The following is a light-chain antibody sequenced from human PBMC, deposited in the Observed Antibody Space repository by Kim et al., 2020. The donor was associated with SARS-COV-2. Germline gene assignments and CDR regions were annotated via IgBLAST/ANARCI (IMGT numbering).Light chain of an antibody. CDR3: QLWDSSSDQWI. J-gene: IGLJ2*01. V-gene: IGLV3-21*01. Sequence: APGTTARLTCGGNNIGTKRVHWYQQRPGQAPLLVIFYDSDRPSGIPERFSGSNSGNTATLTISGVEAGDEADYFCQLWDSSSDQWIFGGGTQLTVL. CDR1: NIGTKR. CDR2: YDS.